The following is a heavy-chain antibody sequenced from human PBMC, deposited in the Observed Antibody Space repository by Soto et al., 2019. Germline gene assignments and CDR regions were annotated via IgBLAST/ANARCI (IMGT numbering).Heavy chain of an antibody. CDR1: GGSFSGHY. CDR3: ARGHDYVWGSYRSSTRFDP. V-gene: IGHV4-34*01. CDR2: INHSGGT. Sequence: SETLSLTCAVYGGSFSGHYWCWIRQPPGKGLEWIGEINHSGGTSYNPSLKSRVTISVDTSKNQFSLKMTSVTAADRAVYYCARGHDYVWGSYRSSTRFDPRGQGTLVTV. D-gene: IGHD3-16*02. J-gene: IGHJ5*02.